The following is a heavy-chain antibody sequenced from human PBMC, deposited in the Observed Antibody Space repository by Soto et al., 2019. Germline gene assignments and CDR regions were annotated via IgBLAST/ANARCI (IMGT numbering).Heavy chain of an antibody. Sequence: SETLSLTCSVSGGSINSYWWSWIRQPAGKGLEWIGRVYSSGTTDYNPSLNSRATMSVETSKDQFSLKLSSVTAADTAVYYCARDIGSYAYGEGYWGQGIQVTVSS. CDR2: VYSSGTT. CDR1: GGSINSYW. CDR3: ARDIGSYAYGEGY. V-gene: IGHV4-4*07. D-gene: IGHD3-10*01. J-gene: IGHJ4*02.